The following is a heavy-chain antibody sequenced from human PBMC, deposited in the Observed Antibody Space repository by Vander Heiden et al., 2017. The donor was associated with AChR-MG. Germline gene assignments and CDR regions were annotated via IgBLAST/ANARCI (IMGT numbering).Heavy chain of an antibody. CDR1: GGSFSGYY. CDR2: INHSRDT. Sequence: QVQLQQWGAGLLKPSETLSLTCAVYGGSFSGYYWSWIRQPPGKGLEWIGEINHSRDTNYNPSLKCRVTLSVDTSKNQFSLNLRSVTAADTAIYYCARRQALHNYYYGMAVWGQGTTVTVSS. J-gene: IGHJ6*02. CDR3: ARRQALHNYYYGMAV. V-gene: IGHV4-34*02.